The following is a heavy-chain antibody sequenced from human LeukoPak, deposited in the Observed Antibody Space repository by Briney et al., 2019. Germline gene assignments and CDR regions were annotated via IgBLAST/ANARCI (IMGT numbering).Heavy chain of an antibody. CDR2: INHSGST. CDR3: AREDLNLDYFDY. J-gene: IGHJ4*02. CDR1: GGSFSGYY. D-gene: IGHD3-16*01. V-gene: IGHV4-34*01. Sequence: PSETLSLTCAVYGGSFSGYYWSWIRQPPGKGLEWIGEINHSGSTNYNPSLKSRVTISVDTSKNQFSLKLSSVTAADTAVYYCAREDLNLDYFDYWGQGTLVTVSS.